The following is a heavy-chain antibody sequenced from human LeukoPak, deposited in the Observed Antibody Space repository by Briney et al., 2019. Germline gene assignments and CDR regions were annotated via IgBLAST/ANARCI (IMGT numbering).Heavy chain of an antibody. D-gene: IGHD2-21*02. CDR3: ARSEVVTARLHPYYFDY. Sequence: GSVKVSCKAPGYTFTVYFMHWVRQAPGQGLEWMGWINPNSGGTNYAQKFQGRVTMTTDTSTSTVYMELSSLRSEDTAVYYCARSEVVTARLHPYYFDYWGQGTLVTVSS. J-gene: IGHJ4*02. CDR2: INPNSGGT. V-gene: IGHV1-2*02. CDR1: GYTFTVYF.